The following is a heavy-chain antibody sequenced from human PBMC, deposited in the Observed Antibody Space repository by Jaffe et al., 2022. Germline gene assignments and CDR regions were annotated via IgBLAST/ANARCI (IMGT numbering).Heavy chain of an antibody. J-gene: IGHJ4*02. CDR3: ARIPTPFWWATASYYFDY. CDR2: IFSNDEK. D-gene: IGHD2-21*01. V-gene: IGHV2-26*01. Sequence: QVTLKESGPVLVKPTETLTLTCTVSGFSLSNARMGVSWIRQPPGKALEWLAHIFSNDEKSYSTSLKSRLTISKDTSKSQVVLTMTNMDPVDTATYYCARIPTPFWWATASYYFDYWGQGTLVTVSS. CDR1: GFSLSNARMG.